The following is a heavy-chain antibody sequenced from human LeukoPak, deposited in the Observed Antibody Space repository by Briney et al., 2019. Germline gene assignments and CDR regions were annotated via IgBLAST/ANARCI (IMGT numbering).Heavy chain of an antibody. D-gene: IGHD2-21*01. Sequence: GGSLRLSCAASGFTFDDYGMSWVRHDAGEGLEWVSTINWKVDLTYYVDAVKGRFTICRDNRKNSLYLQMSSLTAADTALYYCANSHSNWGGLDAFDMGGQGTLVTV. J-gene: IGHJ3*02. V-gene: IGHV3-20*04. CDR2: INWKVDLT. CDR3: ANSHSNWGGLDAFDM. CDR1: GFTFDDYG.